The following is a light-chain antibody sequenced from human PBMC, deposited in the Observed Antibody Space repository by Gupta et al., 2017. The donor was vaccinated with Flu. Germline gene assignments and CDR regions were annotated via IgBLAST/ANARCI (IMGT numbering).Light chain of an antibody. Sequence: DIQMTQSLSTLSASVGDRVTITCRASQSISSWLAWYQQKPGKAPNLLIYKASDLETGVPSRFSGSGSGTEFTLTISSLHPDDFATYYCQQYSSYSWTFGQGTKVEIK. J-gene: IGKJ1*01. CDR1: QSISSW. CDR3: QQYSSYSWT. V-gene: IGKV1-5*03. CDR2: KAS.